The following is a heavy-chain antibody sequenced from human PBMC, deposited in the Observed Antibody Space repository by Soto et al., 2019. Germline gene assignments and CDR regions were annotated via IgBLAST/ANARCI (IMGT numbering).Heavy chain of an antibody. V-gene: IGHV2-5*02. CDR2: IYWDDDK. D-gene: IGHD2-21*02. CDR1: GFSLSTTGVG. J-gene: IGHJ6*02. Sequence: QITLKESGPTLVKPTQTLTLTCTFSGFSLSTTGVGVGWIRQPPGKALEWLALIYWDDDKRYNPSLNRSLTITKDTSKNQVVLAMTNMDPVDTATYYCVQSRCGGDCLQSYSSHSYYGLDVWGQGTTVTVSS. CDR3: VQSRCGGDCLQSYSSHSYYGLDV.